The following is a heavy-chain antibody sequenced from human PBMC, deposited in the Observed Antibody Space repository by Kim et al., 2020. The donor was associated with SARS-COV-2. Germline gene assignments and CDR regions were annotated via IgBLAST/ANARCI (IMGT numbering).Heavy chain of an antibody. CDR1: GFTFSSYW. Sequence: GGSLRLSCAASGFTFSSYWMHWVRQAPGRGLVWVSGINSDGSTTTYADSVKGRFNISRDNAKNTLYLQMNSLRAEDTAVYYCATSRTYDYWGQGTLVTVSS. CDR3: ATSRTYDY. J-gene: IGHJ4*02. V-gene: IGHV3-74*01. CDR2: INSDGSTT. D-gene: IGHD2-2*01.